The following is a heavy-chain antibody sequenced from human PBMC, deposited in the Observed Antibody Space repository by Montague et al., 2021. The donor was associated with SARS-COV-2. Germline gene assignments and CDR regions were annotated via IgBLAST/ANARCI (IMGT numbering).Heavy chain of an antibody. J-gene: IGHJ3*02. Sequence: SETLSLTCTVSGGSISSYYWSWIRQPPGKGPEWIGYIYYSGSTNXNPSLKSRVTISLDTSKNQFSLKLNSVTAADTAVYYCARGSYGPDALDIWGQGTMVTVSS. CDR1: GGSISSYY. V-gene: IGHV4-59*01. CDR2: IYYSGST. D-gene: IGHD5-18*01. CDR3: ARGSYGPDALDI.